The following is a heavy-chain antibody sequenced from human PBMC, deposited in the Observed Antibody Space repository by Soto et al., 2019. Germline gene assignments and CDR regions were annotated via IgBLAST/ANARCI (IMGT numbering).Heavy chain of an antibody. V-gene: IGHV3-7*05. CDR2: IKEDESEK. Sequence: EVQLVESGGGLVQPGGSLRLSCAASGFTFSNYWMSWVRQAPGKGLEWVANIKEDESEKNYVDSVKGRFTISRDNAKNSLYLQMNSLRAEDTAVYYCARTTAFETWGQGTMVTVSP. J-gene: IGHJ3*02. CDR1: GFTFSNYW. CDR3: ARTTAFET. D-gene: IGHD1-1*01.